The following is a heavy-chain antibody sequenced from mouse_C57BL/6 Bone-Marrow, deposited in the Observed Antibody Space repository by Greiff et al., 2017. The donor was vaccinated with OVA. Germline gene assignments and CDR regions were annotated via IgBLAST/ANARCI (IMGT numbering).Heavy chain of an antibody. J-gene: IGHJ2*01. D-gene: IGHD1-1*01. V-gene: IGHV1-55*01. CDR2: IYPGSGST. CDR3: ARHHYYSSSALGC. CDR1: GYTFTSYW. Sequence: QVQLQQPGAELVKPGASVKMSCKASGYTFTSYWITWVQQRPGQGLEWIGAIYPGSGSTNSNEQFKSKVTLTVDTSSSEAYMQLSNLTSEDSAVYYSARHHYYSSSALGCWGQGTTLTVSS.